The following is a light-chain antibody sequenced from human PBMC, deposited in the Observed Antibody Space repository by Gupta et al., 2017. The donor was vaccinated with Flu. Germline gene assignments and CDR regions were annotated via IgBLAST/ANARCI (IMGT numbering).Light chain of an antibody. CDR3: SSYAGSNNLV. CDR1: SSDVGGYNY. V-gene: IGLV2-8*01. Sequence: GTSSDVGGYNYVSWYQQHPGKAPKFLIYDVNKRPSGVPDRFSGSKSGNTASLTVSGLQAEDEADYYCSSYAGSNNLVFGGGTKLTVL. J-gene: IGLJ2*01. CDR2: DVN.